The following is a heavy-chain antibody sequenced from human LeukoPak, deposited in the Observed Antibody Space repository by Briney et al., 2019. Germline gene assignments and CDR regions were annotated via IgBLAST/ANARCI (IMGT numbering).Heavy chain of an antibody. Sequence: PVKVSCKASGGTFSSYTISWVRQAPGQGLEWMGRIIPILGIANYAQKFQGRVTITADKSTSTAYMELSSLRSEDTAVYYCARVGRGYSDRWWFDPWGQGTLVTVSS. CDR2: IIPILGIA. J-gene: IGHJ5*02. CDR3: ARVGRGYSDRWWFDP. V-gene: IGHV1-69*02. CDR1: GGTFSSYT. D-gene: IGHD5-18*01.